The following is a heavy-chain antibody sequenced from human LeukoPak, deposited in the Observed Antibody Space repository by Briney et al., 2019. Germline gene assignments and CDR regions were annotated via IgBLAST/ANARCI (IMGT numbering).Heavy chain of an antibody. V-gene: IGHV1-2*02. J-gene: IGHJ4*02. CDR1: GCTFTGYY. CDR2: INPSSGDT. CDR3: ARGGGTICGVLND. D-gene: IGHD3-3*01. Sequence: ASVRVSCKASGCTFTGYYMHWVRQAPGQGLEWMGWINPSSGDTNYAQKFQGRVTMTRDTSISTAYMELRRLRSDDTAVYYCARGGGTICGVLNDWGQGTLVTVSP.